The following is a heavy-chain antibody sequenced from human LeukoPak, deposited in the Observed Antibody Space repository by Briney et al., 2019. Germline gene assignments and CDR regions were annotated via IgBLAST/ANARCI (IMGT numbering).Heavy chain of an antibody. V-gene: IGHV3-21*01. Sequence: PGGSLRLSCAASGFTFSGYSMNWVRQAPGKGLEWVSSISSSSSYIYYADSVKGRFTISRDNAKNSLYLQMNSLRAEDTAVYYCARDRYITMVRGVIQDYWGQGTLVTVSS. D-gene: IGHD3-10*01. CDR1: GFTFSGYS. CDR3: ARDRYITMVRGVIQDY. CDR2: ISSSSSYI. J-gene: IGHJ4*02.